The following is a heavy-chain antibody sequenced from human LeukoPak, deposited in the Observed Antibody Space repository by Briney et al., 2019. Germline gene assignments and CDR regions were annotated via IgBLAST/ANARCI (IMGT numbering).Heavy chain of an antibody. V-gene: IGHV1-46*01. CDR3: ARGYYYDSSGYYPGGDY. D-gene: IGHD3-22*01. J-gene: IGHJ4*02. CDR1: GYTFTRYS. Sequence: ASVKVSCKASGYTFTRYSIYWVRQAPGQGLEWMGIINPSGGSTSYAQKFQGRVTMTRDTSTSTVYMELSSLRSEDTAVYYCARGYYYDSSGYYPGGDYWGQGTLVTVS. CDR2: INPSGGST.